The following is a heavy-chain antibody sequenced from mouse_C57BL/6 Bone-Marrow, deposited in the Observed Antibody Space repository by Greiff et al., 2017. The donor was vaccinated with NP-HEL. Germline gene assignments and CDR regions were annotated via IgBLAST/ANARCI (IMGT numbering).Heavy chain of an antibody. J-gene: IGHJ4*01. CDR2: IDPSDSYT. CDR3: AATTVVATNAMDY. V-gene: IGHV1-50*01. Sequence: VQLQQPGAELVKPGASVKLSCKASGYTFTSYWMQWVKQRPGQGLEWIGEIDPSDSYTNYNQKFKGKATLTVDTSSSTAYMQLSILTSEDSAVYYCAATTVVATNAMDYWGQGTSVTVSS. D-gene: IGHD1-1*01. CDR1: GYTFTSYW.